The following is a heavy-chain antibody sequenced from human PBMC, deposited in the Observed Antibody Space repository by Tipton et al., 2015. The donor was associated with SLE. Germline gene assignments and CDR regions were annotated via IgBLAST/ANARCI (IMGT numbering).Heavy chain of an antibody. D-gene: IGHD3-22*01. CDR3: ARGGDSSGYGDY. CDR2: INYSGST. CDR1: GGSFSGYY. J-gene: IGHJ4*02. Sequence: TLSLTCAVYGGSFSGYYWSWIRQPPGKGLEWIGEINYSGSTNYNPSLKSRVTISVDTSKNQFSLKLSSVTAADTAVYYCARGGDSSGYGDYWGQGTLVTVSS. V-gene: IGHV4-34*01.